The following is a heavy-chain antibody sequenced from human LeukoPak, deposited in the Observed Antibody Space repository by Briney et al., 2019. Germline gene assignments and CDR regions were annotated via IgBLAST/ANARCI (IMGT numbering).Heavy chain of an antibody. J-gene: IGHJ4*02. D-gene: IGHD1-1*01. CDR3: ARYGLISASGVTTGLDY. V-gene: IGHV4-39*01. Sequence: SETLSLTCTVSGGSISSSSYYWVWIRQPPGKGLEWIGSIYYSGITYYNPSLKSRVTISVDTSKNQFSLKLSSVTAADTAVYYCARYGLISASGVTTGLDYWGQGTLVTVSS. CDR1: GGSISSSSYY. CDR2: IYYSGIT.